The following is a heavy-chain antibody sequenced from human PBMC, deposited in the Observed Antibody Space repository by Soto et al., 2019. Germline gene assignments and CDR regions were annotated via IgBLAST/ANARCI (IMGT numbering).Heavy chain of an antibody. Sequence: QVQLQESGPGLVKPSQTLSLTCTVSGGSISSGDYYWSWIRQPPGKGLEWIGYIYYSGSTYYNPSLKSRVTISVDTSKNQFSLKLSSVTAADTAVYYCARELRGYSGYDAYYFDYWGQGTLVTVSS. D-gene: IGHD5-12*01. CDR1: GGSISSGDYY. CDR3: ARELRGYSGYDAYYFDY. V-gene: IGHV4-30-4*01. J-gene: IGHJ4*02. CDR2: IYYSGST.